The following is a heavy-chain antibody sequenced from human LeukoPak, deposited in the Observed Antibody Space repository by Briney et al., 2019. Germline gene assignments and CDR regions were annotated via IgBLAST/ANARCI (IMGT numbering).Heavy chain of an antibody. CDR3: ARGRSSGWNRKYFDY. Sequence: SETLSLTCAVYGGSFSGCYWCWIRLPPTRGLELVGKIHHNGNTNYNPSLKSRVTISVDTSKSPFSLKLSSVTAADTAVYYCARGRSSGWNRKYFDYWGQGTLVTVSS. CDR1: GGSFSGCY. CDR2: IHHNGNT. V-gene: IGHV4-34*01. J-gene: IGHJ4*02. D-gene: IGHD6-19*01.